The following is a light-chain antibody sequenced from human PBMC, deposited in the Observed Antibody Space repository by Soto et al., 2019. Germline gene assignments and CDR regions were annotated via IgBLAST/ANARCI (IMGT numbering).Light chain of an antibody. CDR3: VQFSHFPRT. CDR2: QIS. J-gene: IGKJ1*01. CDR1: QSLVYSDGNTY. V-gene: IGKV2-24*01. Sequence: DIVLTQTPLSSPVTLGQPASISCRSSQSLVYSDGNTYLSWLQQRPGQPPRLLIYQISNRFSGVPDRFSGSGAGTDFTLKISRVEAEDVGVYSCVQFSHFPRTFGQGIKVEIQ.